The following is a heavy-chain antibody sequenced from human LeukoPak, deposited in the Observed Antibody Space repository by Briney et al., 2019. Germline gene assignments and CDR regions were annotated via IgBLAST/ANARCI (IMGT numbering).Heavy chain of an antibody. Sequence: SETLSLTCAVYGGXFSGYYCSWIRQPPGKGLEWIGEINHSGSTNYNPSLKSRVTISVDTSKNQFSLKLSSVTAADTAVYYCAGSGYSGYDLNYWGQGTLVTVSS. CDR3: AGSGYSGYDLNY. J-gene: IGHJ4*02. CDR1: GGXFSGYY. V-gene: IGHV4-34*01. D-gene: IGHD5-12*01. CDR2: INHSGST.